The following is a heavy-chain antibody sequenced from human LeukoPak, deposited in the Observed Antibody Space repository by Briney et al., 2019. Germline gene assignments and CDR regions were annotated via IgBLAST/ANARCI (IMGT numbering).Heavy chain of an antibody. J-gene: IGHJ4*02. CDR2: ISGSGGST. CDR3: AKVYSSGWYYFDY. CDR1: GFTFSSYA. Sequence: AGSLTLSCAASGFTFSSYAMSWVRQPPGKGLEWVSAISGSGGSTYYPDSVKRRFTISRDNSKNTLYLQMNSLRAEDTAVYYCAKVYSSGWYYFDYWGQGTLVTVSS. D-gene: IGHD6-19*01. V-gene: IGHV3-23*01.